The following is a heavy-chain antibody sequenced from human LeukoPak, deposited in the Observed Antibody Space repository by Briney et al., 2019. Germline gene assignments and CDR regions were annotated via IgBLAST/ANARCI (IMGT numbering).Heavy chain of an antibody. CDR1: GFTFSSYW. CDR3: ARDPYHTQYGAFDI. V-gene: IGHV3-7*01. CDR2: IKEDGSEK. D-gene: IGHD2-2*01. Sequence: TGGSLRLSCAASGFTFSSYWMTWVRQAPGKGLEWVANIKEDGSEKQYGDSVKGRLTISRDNDRNSLFLEMNNLRVEDTAVYYCARDPYHTQYGAFDIWGQGTMVTVSS. J-gene: IGHJ3*02.